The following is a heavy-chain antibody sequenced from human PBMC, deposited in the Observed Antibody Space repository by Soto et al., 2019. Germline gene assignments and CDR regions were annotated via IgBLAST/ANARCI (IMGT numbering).Heavy chain of an antibody. CDR3: ARANTAMGYYYYGMDV. CDR2: INPSGGST. CDR1: GYTFTSYY. Sequence: ASVKVSCKASGYTFTSYYMHWVRQAPGQGLEWMGIINPSGGSTSYAQKFQGRVTMTRDTSTSTVYMELSSLRSEDTAVYYCARANTAMGYYYYGMDVWGQGTTVTVSS. J-gene: IGHJ6*02. V-gene: IGHV1-46*01. D-gene: IGHD5-18*01.